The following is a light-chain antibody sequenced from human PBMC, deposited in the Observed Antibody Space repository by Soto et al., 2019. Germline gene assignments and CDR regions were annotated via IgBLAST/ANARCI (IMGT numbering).Light chain of an antibody. V-gene: IGKV3-15*01. Sequence: EMVMTQSPGTLFVSPGERVTLSCRASERVGSNLAWYQQKPGQAPRLLIYDASTRATDIPARFSGSGSETEFTLTISSLQSEDFAVYNCQQYKTWPLTFGQGTRLEIK. CDR1: ERVGSN. J-gene: IGKJ5*01. CDR2: DAS. CDR3: QQYKTWPLT.